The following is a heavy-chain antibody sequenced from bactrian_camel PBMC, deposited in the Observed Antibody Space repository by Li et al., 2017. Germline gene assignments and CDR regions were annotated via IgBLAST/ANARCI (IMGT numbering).Heavy chain of an antibody. CDR1: GLTFSSYH. CDR2: ITRDGGA. CDR3: AADHRRKAWWLMRPADFAY. D-gene: IGHD2*01. Sequence: VQLVESGGGVVQPGGSLRLSCAASGLTFSSYHMSWVRQAPGKEREGVAVITRDGGAAYADSVKGRFTISRDKDKNTLYLQMNTLQVEDTAMYYCAADHRRKAWWLMRPADFAYWGQGTQVTVS. J-gene: IGHJ6*01. V-gene: IGHV3S67*01.